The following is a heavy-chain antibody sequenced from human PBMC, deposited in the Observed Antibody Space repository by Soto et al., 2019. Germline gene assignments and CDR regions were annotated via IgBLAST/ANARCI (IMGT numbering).Heavy chain of an antibody. Sequence: DVQLLESGGGLVQPGGSLRLSCTASGFTFRSYAMSWVRQAPGKGLEGVAGISGSGISTHYADSVTGRFTVSRDNSKNTLSLQTNSMRAEDPAVYNCAKEPVGPDWYFDLWGRGTLVTVSS. CDR3: AKEPVGPDWYFDL. J-gene: IGHJ2*01. CDR1: GFTFRSYA. V-gene: IGHV3-23*01. CDR2: ISGSGIST.